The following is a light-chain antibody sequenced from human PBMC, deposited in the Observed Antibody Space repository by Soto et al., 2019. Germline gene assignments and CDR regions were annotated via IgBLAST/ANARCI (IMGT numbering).Light chain of an antibody. J-gene: IGKJ1*01. CDR3: QQYGSSPWT. CDR1: QSVSSSY. CDR2: GAS. V-gene: IGKV3-20*01. Sequence: EIVLTQSPGTLSLSPGERATLSCRASQSVSSSYLAWYQQKPGQAPRLLIYGASSRATVIPDRFSGSGSGTDFTLTISRLEPEDFAVYYCQQYGSSPWTFCQGTKVEIK.